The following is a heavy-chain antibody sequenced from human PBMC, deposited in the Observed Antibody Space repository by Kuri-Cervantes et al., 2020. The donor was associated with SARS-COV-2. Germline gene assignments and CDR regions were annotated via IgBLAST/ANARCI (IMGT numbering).Heavy chain of an antibody. D-gene: IGHD2-21*01. CDR2: INPFLGIS. CDR3: ASALHSPDAFDL. J-gene: IGHJ3*01. Sequence: SVKVSCKASGGTFDSYPISWVRQAPGQGLEWMGRINPFLGISNSAQKFQGRVTITADKSTSTVYMQLSSLRSEDPAVYYCASALHSPDAFDLWGQGTVVTVSS. CDR1: GGTFDSYP. V-gene: IGHV1-69*02.